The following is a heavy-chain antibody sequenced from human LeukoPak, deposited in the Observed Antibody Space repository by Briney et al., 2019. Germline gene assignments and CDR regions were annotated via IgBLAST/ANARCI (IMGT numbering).Heavy chain of an antibody. V-gene: IGHV4-34*01. CDR1: GGSFTIYS. CDR2: ISPSGNT. D-gene: IGHD4-11*01. Sequence: SETLSLTCAVYGGSFTIYSWTWIRQPPGKSLEWVGEISPSGNTQYNPSLKSRVTISLDASKSQFYLKLNSVAAADTAVYYCARRVRSADYRLDYWGQGTLVTVSS. CDR3: ARRVRSADYRLDY. J-gene: IGHJ4*02.